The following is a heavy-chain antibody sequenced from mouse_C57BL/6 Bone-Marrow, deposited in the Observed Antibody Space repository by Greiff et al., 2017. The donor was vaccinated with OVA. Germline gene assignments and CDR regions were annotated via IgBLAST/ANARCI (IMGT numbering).Heavy chain of an antibody. CDR3: ARERESLLRRGGNYYFDY. J-gene: IGHJ2*01. CDR2: ISDGGSYT. CDR1: GFTFSSYA. D-gene: IGHD2-4*01. Sequence: DVMLVESGGGLVKPGGSLKLSCAASGFTFSSYAMSWVRQTPEKRLEWVATISDGGSYTYYPDNVKGRFTLSRDTAKNTLYLQMSHLESEDTAMYYCARERESLLRRGGNYYFDYWGQGTTLTVSS. V-gene: IGHV5-4*01.